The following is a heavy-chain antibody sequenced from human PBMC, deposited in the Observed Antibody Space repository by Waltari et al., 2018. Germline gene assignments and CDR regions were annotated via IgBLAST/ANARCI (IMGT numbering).Heavy chain of an antibody. V-gene: IGHV4-31*01. Sequence: QVQLQESGPGLVKPSQTLSLTCTVSGGSISSGGYYWSWIRQHPGKGLEWIGYIYYSGITYYNPSLKSLVTISVDTSKNQFSLKLSSVTAADTAVYYCARGDAGDYYGMDGWGQGTTVTVSS. CDR1: GGSISSGGYY. J-gene: IGHJ6*02. CDR3: ARGDAGDYYGMDG. D-gene: IGHD7-27*01. CDR2: IYYSGIT.